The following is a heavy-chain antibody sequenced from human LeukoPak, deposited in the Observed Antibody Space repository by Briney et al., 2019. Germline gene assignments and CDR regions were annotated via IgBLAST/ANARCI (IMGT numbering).Heavy chain of an antibody. J-gene: IGHJ4*02. CDR2: IYYSGST. Sequence: SETLSLTCTVSGGSISSGGYYWSWIRQHPGKGLEWIGYIYYSGSTYYNPSLKSRVTISVDTSKNQFSLKLSSVTAADTAVYYCARHPFATPFDHWGRGTLVTVSS. CDR1: GGSISSGGYY. D-gene: IGHD2-15*01. CDR3: ARHPFATPFDH. V-gene: IGHV4-31*03.